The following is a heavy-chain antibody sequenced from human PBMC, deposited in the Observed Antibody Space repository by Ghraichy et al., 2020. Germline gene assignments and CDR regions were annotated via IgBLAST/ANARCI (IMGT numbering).Heavy chain of an antibody. Sequence: RGSLRLSCAASGFTFSSYWMHWVRQAPGKGLVWVSRINSDGSSTSYADSVKGRFTISRDNAKNTLYLQMNSLRAEDTAVYYCAREPPYYYGMDVWGQGTTVTVSS. CDR1: GFTFSSYW. CDR2: INSDGSST. J-gene: IGHJ6*02. V-gene: IGHV3-74*01. CDR3: AREPPYYYGMDV.